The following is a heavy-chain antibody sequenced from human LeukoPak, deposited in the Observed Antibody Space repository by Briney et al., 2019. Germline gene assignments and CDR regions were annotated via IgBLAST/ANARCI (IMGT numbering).Heavy chain of an antibody. D-gene: IGHD1-26*01. CDR2: IIPILGIA. J-gene: IGHJ4*02. V-gene: IGHV1-69*04. CDR3: ASSGSYENPFDY. Sequence: GASVKVSCKASGGTFSSYAISWVRQAPGQGLEWMGRIIPILGIANYAQKFQGRVTITTDESTSTAYMELSSLRSEDTAVYYCASSGSYENPFDYWGQGTLVTVSS. CDR1: GGTFSSYA.